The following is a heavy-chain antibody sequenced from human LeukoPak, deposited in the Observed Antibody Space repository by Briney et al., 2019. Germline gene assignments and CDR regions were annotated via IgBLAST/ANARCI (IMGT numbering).Heavy chain of an antibody. CDR1: GGSISSYY. V-gene: IGHV4-59*12. J-gene: IGHJ4*02. CDR3: ARSLPDYYGSGSYYKH. Sequence: SETLSLTCTVYGGSISSYYWSWIRQPPGKGLEWIGYIYYSGSTNYNPCLKSRGSISVDTSKNQFSLKLSSVTAADTAVYYCARSLPDYYGSGSYYKHWGQGTLVTVSS. D-gene: IGHD3-10*01. CDR2: IYYSGST.